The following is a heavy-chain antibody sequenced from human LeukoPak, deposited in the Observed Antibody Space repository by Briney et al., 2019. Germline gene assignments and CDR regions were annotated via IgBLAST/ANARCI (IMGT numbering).Heavy chain of an antibody. Sequence: PGGSLRLSCAASGFTVSSNYMSWVRQAPGKGLEWVSVIYSGGSTYYAASVKGRFTISRDNSKNTLYLQMNSLRAEDTAVYYCAREEGHYDILTGYHNWFDPWGQGTLVTVSS. CDR1: GFTVSSNY. J-gene: IGHJ5*02. CDR3: AREEGHYDILTGYHNWFDP. CDR2: IYSGGST. V-gene: IGHV3-66*01. D-gene: IGHD3-9*01.